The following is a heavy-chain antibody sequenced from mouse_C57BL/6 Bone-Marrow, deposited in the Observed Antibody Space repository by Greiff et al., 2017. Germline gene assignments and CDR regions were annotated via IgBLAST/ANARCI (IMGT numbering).Heavy chain of an antibody. V-gene: IGHV1-55*01. CDR2: IYPGSGST. Sequence: VQPQQPGAELVKPGASVKMSCKASGYTFTSYWITWVKQRPGQGLEWIGDIYPGSGSTNYNEKFKSKATLTVDTSSSTAYMQLSSLTSEASAVYYCARGYSNYPWFAYWGQGTLVTVSA. J-gene: IGHJ3*01. CDR1: GYTFTSYW. D-gene: IGHD2-5*01. CDR3: ARGYSNYPWFAY.